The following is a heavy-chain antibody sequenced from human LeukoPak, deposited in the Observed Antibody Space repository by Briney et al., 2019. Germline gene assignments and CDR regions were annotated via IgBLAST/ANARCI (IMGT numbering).Heavy chain of an antibody. D-gene: IGHD3-22*01. CDR1: GFTFSSYS. CDR2: ISSSSSYI. J-gene: IGHJ4*02. V-gene: IGHV3-21*01. Sequence: GGSLRLSCAASGFTFSSYSMNWVRQAPGKGLEWVSSISSSSSYIYYADSVKGRFTISRDSAKNSLYLQMNSLRAEDTAVYYCARAITMIANDYWGQGTLVTVSS. CDR3: ARAITMIANDY.